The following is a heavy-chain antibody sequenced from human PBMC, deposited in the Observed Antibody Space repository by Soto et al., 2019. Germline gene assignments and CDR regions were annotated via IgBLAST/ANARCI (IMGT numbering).Heavy chain of an antibody. D-gene: IGHD3-16*01. V-gene: IGHV1-18*01. J-gene: IGHJ3*02. Sequence: QVQLVQSGAEVKKPGASVKVSCKASGYTFTSYGISWVRQAPGQGLEWMGWISAYNGNTNYAQKLQGRVTMTTDTSTSTAYMELRSRRSDDTAVYYCACRRIPPFDDYVWGGAFDIWGQGTMVTVSS. CDR3: ACRRIPPFDDYVWGGAFDI. CDR2: ISAYNGNT. CDR1: GYTFTSYG.